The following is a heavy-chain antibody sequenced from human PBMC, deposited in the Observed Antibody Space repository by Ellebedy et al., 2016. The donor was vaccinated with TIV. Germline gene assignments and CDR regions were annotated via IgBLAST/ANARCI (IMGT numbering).Heavy chain of an antibody. Sequence: PGGSLRLSCAASGFTFSSYNMNWVRQAPGMGLEWVSSISSSSSYIYYAVSLKGRFTIATDNAKNSLYLKMHSLSAEATAVYYCARDHAEGEKPYYHYYGMDVWGQGTTVTVSS. D-gene: IGHD3-16*01. CDR3: ARDHAEGEKPYYHYYGMDV. J-gene: IGHJ6*02. CDR2: ISSSSSYI. CDR1: GFTFSSYN. V-gene: IGHV3-21*01.